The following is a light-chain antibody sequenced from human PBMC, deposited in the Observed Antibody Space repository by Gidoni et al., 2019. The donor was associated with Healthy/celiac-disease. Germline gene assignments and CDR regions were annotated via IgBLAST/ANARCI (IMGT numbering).Light chain of an antibody. CDR3: QQYYSYPVT. V-gene: IGKV1-5*01. J-gene: IGKJ1*01. CDR2: DAA. CDR1: QSISSW. Sequence: DIQIHQSPSTLSASVGDRVTRTCRASQSISSWLAVYQQKPGTAPKLLIYDAASVESGVPSRFSGSGSGTEFTLPISSLQPADFATYYCQQYYSYPVTFGQGTQVEIK.